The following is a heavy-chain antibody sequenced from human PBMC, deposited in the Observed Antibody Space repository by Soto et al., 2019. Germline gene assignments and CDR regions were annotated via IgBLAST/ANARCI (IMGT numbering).Heavy chain of an antibody. CDR3: RRNLTSNATCIDT. CDR1: GDYIHVGGYY. V-gene: IGHV4-30-4*01. D-gene: IGHD2-2*01. Sequence: SETLSLTCSVSGDYIHVGGYYWTWIRQRPGKGLEWMGYIYYTGKTYYNPSLESRLTMSVDRSKNQFSLRLTSVTAADTAVHFCRRNLTSNATCIDTWLQGTLLTVSS. CDR2: IYYTGKT. J-gene: IGHJ5*02.